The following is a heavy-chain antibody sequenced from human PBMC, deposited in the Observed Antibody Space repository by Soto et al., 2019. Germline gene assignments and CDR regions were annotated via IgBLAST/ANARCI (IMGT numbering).Heavy chain of an antibody. Sequence: GASVKVSCKASGGTFSSYAISWVRQAPGQGLEWMGGIIPIFGTANYAQKFQGRVTITADESTSTAYMELSSLRSEDTAVYYCARAPPDSGSVLRDKKPRGRYYFDYWGQGTLVTVSS. D-gene: IGHD1-26*01. CDR2: IIPIFGTA. CDR3: ARAPPDSGSVLRDKKPRGRYYFDY. V-gene: IGHV1-69*13. CDR1: GGTFSSYA. J-gene: IGHJ4*02.